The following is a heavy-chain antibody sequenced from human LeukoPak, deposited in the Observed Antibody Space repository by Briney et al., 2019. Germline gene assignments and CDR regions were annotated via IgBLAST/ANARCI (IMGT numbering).Heavy chain of an antibody. Sequence: PGGSLRLSCAASGFTFSSYWMSWVRQAPGKGLEWVSYISSSGSTIYYADSVKGRFTISRDNAKNSLYLQMNSLRAEDTAVYYCARAQSTKGPDYWGQGTLVTVSS. J-gene: IGHJ4*02. CDR3: ARAQSTKGPDY. CDR2: ISSSGSTI. CDR1: GFTFSSYW. D-gene: IGHD2-2*01. V-gene: IGHV3-48*04.